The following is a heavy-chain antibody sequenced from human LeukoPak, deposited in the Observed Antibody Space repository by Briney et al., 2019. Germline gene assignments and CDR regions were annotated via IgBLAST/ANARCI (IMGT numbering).Heavy chain of an antibody. J-gene: IGHJ4*02. CDR1: GFSFSNYW. V-gene: IGHV3-74*01. CDR2: INSDETGT. CDR3: ARDGSLPDY. Sequence: GGSLRLSCAASGFSFSNYWMHWARQAPGEGLVWVSRINSDETGTSYADSVKGRFTISRDNAKNTLYLQMNSLRAEDTAVYYCARDGSLPDYWGQGTPVTVSS.